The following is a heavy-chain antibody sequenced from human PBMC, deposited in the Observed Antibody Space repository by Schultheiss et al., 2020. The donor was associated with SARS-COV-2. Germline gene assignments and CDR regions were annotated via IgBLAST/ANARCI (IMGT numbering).Heavy chain of an antibody. CDR1: GFTVSSNY. D-gene: IGHD1-26*01. Sequence: GGSLRLSCAASGFTVSSNYMSWVRQAPGKGLEWVSGIYSGYNTYYADSVKGRFTISRDNSKNTLNLQMNSLRAEDTAVYYCATPRARSQWVRKYYWYFDLWGRGTLVTVSS. CDR3: ATPRARSQWVRKYYWYFDL. V-gene: IGHV3-66*01. J-gene: IGHJ2*01. CDR2: IYSGYNT.